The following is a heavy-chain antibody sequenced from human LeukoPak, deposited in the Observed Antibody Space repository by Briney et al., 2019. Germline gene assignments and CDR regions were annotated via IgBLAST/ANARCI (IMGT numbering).Heavy chain of an antibody. D-gene: IGHD6-19*01. V-gene: IGHV3-23*01. CDR3: AKDYGGWYPNDAFDI. CDR1: GFTCSSYA. J-gene: IGHJ3*02. CDR2: ISGSGGST. Sequence: GGSLRLSCAASGFTCSSYAMSWVHQAPGKALEWVSAISGSGGSTYYADSVKGRFTISRDNSKNTLYLQMNSLRAEDTAVYYCAKDYGGWYPNDAFDIWGQGTMVTVSS.